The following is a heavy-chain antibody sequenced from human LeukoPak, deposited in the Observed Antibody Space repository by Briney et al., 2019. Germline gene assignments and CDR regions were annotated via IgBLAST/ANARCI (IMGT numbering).Heavy chain of an antibody. CDR1: GFTFTNSA. CDR2: IVVGSGNT. V-gene: IGHV1-58*01. CDR3: AAERAVAGTVAEGWFDP. J-gene: IGHJ5*02. D-gene: IGHD6-19*01. Sequence: SVKVSCKASGFTFTNSAVQWVRQARGQRLEWIGWIVVGSGNTNYAQKFQERVTITRDMSTSTAYMELSSLRSEDTAVYYCAAERAVAGTVAEGWFDPWGQGTLVTVSS.